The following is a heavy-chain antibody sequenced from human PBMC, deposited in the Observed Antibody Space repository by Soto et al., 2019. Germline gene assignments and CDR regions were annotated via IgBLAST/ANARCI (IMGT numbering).Heavy chain of an antibody. CDR1: GFGFDEYG. D-gene: IGHD4-17*01. Sequence: EVYLVESGGGVVRPGGSLRLSCAASGFGFDEYGMSWVRQGPGKGLEWVAGINSHGDSTGYADSVKGRFTISRANAKNSLYLHLTGLRAEDTAFYYCARDHRWGYQYGDYGDSWGQGTLVTVSS. CDR2: INSHGDST. V-gene: IGHV3-20*04. J-gene: IGHJ4*02. CDR3: ARDHRWGYQYGDYGDS.